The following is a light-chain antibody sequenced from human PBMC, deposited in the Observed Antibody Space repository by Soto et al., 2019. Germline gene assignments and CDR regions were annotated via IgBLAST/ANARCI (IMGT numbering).Light chain of an antibody. Sequence: DIHMTQSPSTLSASVGDRVTITCRASQNINSWLAWYQQKPGKAPKLLIYEASSLEKGVPARFGGSGSGTEFTLTISSLQPDDFATYYCQQYHRASITFGQGTRLEIK. V-gene: IGKV1-5*03. CDR3: QQYHRASIT. J-gene: IGKJ5*01. CDR2: EAS. CDR1: QNINSW.